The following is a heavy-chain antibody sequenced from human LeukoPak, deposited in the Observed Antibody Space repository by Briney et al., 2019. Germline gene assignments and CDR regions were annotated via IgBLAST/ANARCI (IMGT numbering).Heavy chain of an antibody. Sequence: GGSLRLSCAASGFTFSSYSMNWVRQAPGKGLEWVSSISSSSSYIYYADSVKGRFTISRDNAKNSLYLQMNSLRAEDTAVYYCARGAMLVRGLDYFDYWGQGTLVTVSS. CDR2: ISSSSSYI. CDR3: ARGAMLVRGLDYFDY. CDR1: GFTFSSYS. V-gene: IGHV3-21*04. D-gene: IGHD6-13*01. J-gene: IGHJ4*02.